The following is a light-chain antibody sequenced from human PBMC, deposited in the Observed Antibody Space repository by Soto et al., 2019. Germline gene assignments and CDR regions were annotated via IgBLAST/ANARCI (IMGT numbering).Light chain of an antibody. V-gene: IGKV1-33*01. CDR3: QQYDSVFT. J-gene: IGKJ5*01. CDR2: GAS. CDR1: QDISNY. Sequence: IQVAQTPSSLSVAVGDIVTIICQASQDISNYLNWYQQKPGKAPNLLIYGASNLETGVPSRFSGSGSGTDFTFTISSLQAEDIGTYFCQQYDSVFTFGQGTRLEIK.